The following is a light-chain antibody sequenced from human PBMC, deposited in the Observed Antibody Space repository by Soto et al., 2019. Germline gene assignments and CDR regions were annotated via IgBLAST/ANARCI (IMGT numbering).Light chain of an antibody. CDR3: QHYDDFPLT. Sequence: DIQMTQSPSSLSAFVGDRVTIIYRASQDIRNYLNWYQQKPGKAPRLLISEASNLQTGVPSRFSGSGSTTYFTLTIGSLQPEDFATYFCQHYDDFPLTFGGGTKVEV. V-gene: IGKV1-33*01. J-gene: IGKJ4*01. CDR1: QDIRNY. CDR2: EAS.